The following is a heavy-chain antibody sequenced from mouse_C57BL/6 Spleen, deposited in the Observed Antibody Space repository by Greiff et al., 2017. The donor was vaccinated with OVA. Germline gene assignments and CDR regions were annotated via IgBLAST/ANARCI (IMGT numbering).Heavy chain of an antibody. D-gene: IGHD2-1*01. V-gene: IGHV2-3*01. CDR2: IWGDGST. CDR3: AKYRYGNPYWYFDV. J-gene: IGHJ1*03. CDR1: GFSLTSYG. Sequence: VQRVESGPGLVAPSQSLSITCTVSGFSLTSYGVSWVRQPPGKGLEWLGVIWGDGSTNYHSALISTLSIITDNSKGQVFLKLNSLQTDDTSTYYCAKYRYGNPYWYFDVWGTGTTVTVSS.